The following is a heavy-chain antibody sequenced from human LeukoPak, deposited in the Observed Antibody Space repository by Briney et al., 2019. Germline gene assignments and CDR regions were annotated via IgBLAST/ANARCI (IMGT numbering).Heavy chain of an antibody. D-gene: IGHD5-12*01. CDR1: GGSISSGDYY. J-gene: IGHJ5*02. Sequence: SQTLSLTCTVSGGSISSGDYYWSWIRQPPGKGLEWIGYMSFSGSTCYNPSLKSRVTISADTSKNQFSLKLSSVTAADTAVYYCAREVATILNWFDPWGQGTLVTVSS. CDR2: MSFSGST. CDR3: AREVATILNWFDP. V-gene: IGHV4-30-4*01.